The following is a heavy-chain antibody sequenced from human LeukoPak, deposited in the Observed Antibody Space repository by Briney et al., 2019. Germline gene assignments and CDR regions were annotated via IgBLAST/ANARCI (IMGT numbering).Heavy chain of an antibody. CDR2: IDTSGTFI. Sequence: GGSLRLSCAASGFTFNTYHMNWVRQAPGKGLEWDSFIDTSGTFIRYADSVKGRFTVSRDNAKNSLYLQMDSLTAEDTAVYYCARDIPSGDRGWFDPWGQGTRVTVSS. J-gene: IGHJ5*02. CDR3: ARDIPSGDRGWFDP. V-gene: IGHV3-21*01. D-gene: IGHD2-15*01. CDR1: GFTFNTYH.